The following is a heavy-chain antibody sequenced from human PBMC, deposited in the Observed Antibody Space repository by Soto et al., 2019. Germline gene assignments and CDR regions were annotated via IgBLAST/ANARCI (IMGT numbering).Heavy chain of an antibody. CDR2: VSSDGTT. CDR1: RLTVSYHD. CDR3: ARDPGRGSGYYYGFFQT. J-gene: IGHJ1*01. V-gene: IGHV3-53*01. D-gene: IGHD3-3*01. Sequence: EVQLVESGGDFVQPGGSLRLSCVASRLTVSYHDVSWVRQAPGKGLEWVSVVSSDGTTSYIDSVKGRFTIFIDATNKTVFLQMNNLRVDDTATYFCARDPGRGSGYYYGFFQTWGQGTLVTVAS.